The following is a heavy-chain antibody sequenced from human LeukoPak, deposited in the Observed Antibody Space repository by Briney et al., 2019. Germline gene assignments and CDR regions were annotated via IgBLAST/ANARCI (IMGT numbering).Heavy chain of an antibody. CDR3: ARHGLVAARHAFDI. CDR2: INHSGST. D-gene: IGHD6-6*01. CDR1: GGAFRGYY. Sequence: SETLSLTCAVYGGAFRGYYWSWIRQPPRKGLEWIGEINHSGSTNYNPSLKSRVTVSVDTSKSQFSLKLTSVTAADTAVYYCARHGLVAARHAFDIWGRGTMVTVSS. J-gene: IGHJ3*02. V-gene: IGHV4-34*01.